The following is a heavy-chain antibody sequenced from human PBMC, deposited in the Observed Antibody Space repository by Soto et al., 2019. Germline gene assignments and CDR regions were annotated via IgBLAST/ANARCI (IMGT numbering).Heavy chain of an antibody. CDR3: ARLPTVTTLYYRYGLDV. D-gene: IGHD4-17*01. Sequence: GESLNISCKVSVYIFTTHWIGWVRQMPGKGLEWVGVIFPRDSDTRYSPSFQGQVTISADKSISTAYLQWSSPKASDSAMYYCARLPTVTTLYYRYGLDVWGQGTAVTVSS. CDR2: IFPRDSDT. V-gene: IGHV5-51*01. J-gene: IGHJ6*02. CDR1: VYIFTTHW.